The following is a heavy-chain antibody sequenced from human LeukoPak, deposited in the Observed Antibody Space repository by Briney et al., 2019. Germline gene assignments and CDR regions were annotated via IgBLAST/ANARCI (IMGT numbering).Heavy chain of an antibody. D-gene: IGHD3-10*01. CDR2: INPNSGGT. J-gene: IGHJ5*02. CDR1: GYTFTGYY. CDR3: ARWRLGYGSGSRNWFDP. Sequence: ASVKVSCKASGYTFTGYYMHWVRQAPGQGLEWMGWINPNSGGTNYAQKFQGRVTMTRDTSISTAYMELSGLRSDDTAVYYCARWRLGYGSGSRNWFDPWGQGTLVTVSS. V-gene: IGHV1-2*02.